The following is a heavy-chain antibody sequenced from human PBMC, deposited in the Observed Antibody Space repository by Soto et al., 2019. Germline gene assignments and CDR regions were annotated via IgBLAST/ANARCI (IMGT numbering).Heavy chain of an antibody. V-gene: IGHV3-23*01. CDR2: ISGSGGST. CDR3: AKEPQQYYYYYMDV. D-gene: IGHD2-2*01. Sequence: WGSLRLSCAASGFTFSSYAMSWVRQAPGKGLEWVSAISGSGGSTYYADSVKGRFTISRDNSKNTLYLQMNSLRAEDTAVYYCAKEPQQYYYYYMDVWGKGTTVTVSS. J-gene: IGHJ6*03. CDR1: GFTFSSYA.